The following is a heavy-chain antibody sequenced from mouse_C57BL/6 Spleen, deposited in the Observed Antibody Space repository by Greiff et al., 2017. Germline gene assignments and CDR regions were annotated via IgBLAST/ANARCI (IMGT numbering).Heavy chain of an antibody. CDR1: GYTFTSYW. CDR3: ARVYSNSREAMDY. D-gene: IGHD2-5*01. CDR2: IHPNSGST. Sequence: VQLQQPGAELVKPGASVKLSCTASGYTFTSYWMHWVQQRPGQGLEWIGMIHPNSGSTNYNEKFQSKATLTVDKSSSTAYMQLSSLTSEDSAVYYCARVYSNSREAMDYWGQGTSVTVSS. J-gene: IGHJ4*01. V-gene: IGHV1-64*01.